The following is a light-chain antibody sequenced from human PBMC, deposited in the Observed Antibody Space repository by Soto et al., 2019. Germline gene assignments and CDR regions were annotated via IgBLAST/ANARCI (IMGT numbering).Light chain of an antibody. CDR3: SSFTSNTTVI. CDR1: SSDVGGYNY. V-gene: IGLV2-14*01. J-gene: IGLJ2*01. Sequence: QSVLTQPASVSGSPGQSITISCTGTSSDVGGYNYVSWYQHHPGKAPKLMIYEVSNRPSGISSRFSGSKSGNTVSLTISGLQAEDEADYYCSSFTSNTTVIFGGGTKLTVL. CDR2: EVS.